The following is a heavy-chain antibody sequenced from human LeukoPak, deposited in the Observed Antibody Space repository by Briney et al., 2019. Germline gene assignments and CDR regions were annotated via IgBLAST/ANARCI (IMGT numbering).Heavy chain of an antibody. J-gene: IGHJ2*01. CDR2: IHDSGST. CDR1: GASISSGDYH. D-gene: IGHD3-3*01. V-gene: IGHV4-30-4*01. Sequence: PSETLSLTCTVSGASISSGDYHWNWIRQPPGKGLEWIGFIHDSGSTYYNPSLKSRVSISRDMSKNQLSLMLSSVTAADTAVYYCARDQAYDFWSGPNWYFDLWGRGTLVTVSS. CDR3: ARDQAYDFWSGPNWYFDL.